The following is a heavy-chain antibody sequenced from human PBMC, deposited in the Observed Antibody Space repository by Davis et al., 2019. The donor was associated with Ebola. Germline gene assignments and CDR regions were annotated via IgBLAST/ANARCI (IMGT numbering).Heavy chain of an antibody. Sequence: GGSLRLSCAASGFTFSIYWMHWVRQPPGKALEWVSGITWNSNIIGYAESVKGRFTISRDNAKHFLYLQMNSLSTDDTALYYCAKVAPTVTPSDYFDYWGQGTRVTVSS. D-gene: IGHD4-17*01. V-gene: IGHV3-9*01. J-gene: IGHJ4*02. CDR1: GFTFSIYW. CDR2: ITWNSNII. CDR3: AKVAPTVTPSDYFDY.